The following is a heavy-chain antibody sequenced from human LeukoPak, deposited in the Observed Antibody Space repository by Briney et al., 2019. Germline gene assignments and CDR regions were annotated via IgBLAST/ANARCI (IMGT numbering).Heavy chain of an antibody. J-gene: IGHJ3*02. D-gene: IGHD3-10*01. V-gene: IGHV3-23*01. CDR3: PKDGRQWFGELFRDFDI. CDR2: ISGSGGRI. CDR1: GFTFSSYA. Sequence: PGGSLRLSGASSGFTFSSYAMSSVRQAPGNGLEWVSAISGSGGRIYYADSVKGRFTISRDNSKNTRDLQMNGLRGEDTAVYYCPKDGRQWFGELFRDFDIWGQREMVTLSS.